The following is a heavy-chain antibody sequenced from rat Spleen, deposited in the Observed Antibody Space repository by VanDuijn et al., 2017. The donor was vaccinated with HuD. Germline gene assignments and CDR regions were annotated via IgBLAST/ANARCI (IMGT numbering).Heavy chain of an antibody. CDR1: GFTFSDYN. V-gene: IGHV5S10*01. Sequence: EVQLVESGGGLEQPGRSLKLSCAASGFTFSDYNMAWVRQAPKKGLEWVATISYDGSSTYYRDSVKGRFTVSRDNAKSTLYLQMDSLRSEDTATYYCARIYWYFDFWGPGTMVTVSS. CDR3: ARIYWYFDF. D-gene: IGHD2-2*01. CDR2: ISYDGSST. J-gene: IGHJ1*01.